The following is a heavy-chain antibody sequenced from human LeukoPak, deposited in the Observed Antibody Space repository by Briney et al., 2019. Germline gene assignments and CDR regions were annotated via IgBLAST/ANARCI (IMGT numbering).Heavy chain of an antibody. CDR3: AREAIVGAITAGYYFDY. V-gene: IGHV3-66*01. D-gene: IGHD1-26*01. Sequence: GGSLRLSCAASGFTVSSNYMSWVRQAPGKGLEWVSVIYSGGSTYYADSVKGRFTISRDNSKNTLYLQMNSLRAEDTAVYYCAREAIVGAITAGYYFDYWGQGTLVTVSS. CDR2: IYSGGST. CDR1: GFTVSSNY. J-gene: IGHJ4*02.